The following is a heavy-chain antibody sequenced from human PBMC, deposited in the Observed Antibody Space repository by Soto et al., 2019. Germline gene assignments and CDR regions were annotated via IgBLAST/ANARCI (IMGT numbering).Heavy chain of an antibody. CDR2: IRNKADSYAT. V-gene: IGHV3-73*01. J-gene: IGHJ4*02. CDR1: GFTFSYSA. CDR3: TRPGSDFDF. Sequence: EVQLVESGGGFVQPRGSLKLSCVASGFTFSYSAIHWVRQAPGKGLEWVGRIRNKADSYATTCAASVQGRFTISRDDSRNTAYLQMDSLKTEDTAVYYCTRPGSDFDFWGRGTLVTVSS. D-gene: IGHD7-27*01.